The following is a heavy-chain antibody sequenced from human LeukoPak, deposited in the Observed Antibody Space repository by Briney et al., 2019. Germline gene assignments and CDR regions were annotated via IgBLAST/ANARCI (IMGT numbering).Heavy chain of an antibody. D-gene: IGHD2-21*02. V-gene: IGHV1-8*01. CDR3: ARAYCGGDCYSYWFDP. CDR1: GYTFTSYD. CDR2: MNPNSGNT. J-gene: IGHJ5*02. Sequence: ASVKVSCKASGYTFTSYDINWVRQAPGQGLEWMGWMNPNSGNTGYAQKFQGRVTMTRNTSISTAYMELSSLRSEDTAVYYCARAYCGGDCYSYWFDPWGQGTLVTVSS.